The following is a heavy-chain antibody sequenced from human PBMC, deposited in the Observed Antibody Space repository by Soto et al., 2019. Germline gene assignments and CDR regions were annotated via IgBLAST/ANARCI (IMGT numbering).Heavy chain of an antibody. CDR1: GFTCDDYA. CDR2: ISWNSGSI. CDR3: ARGYSGYDYDY. J-gene: IGHJ4*02. Sequence: EVQLVESGGGLVQPGRSLRLSCAASGFTCDDYAMHWVRQAPGKGLEWVSGISWNSGSIGYADSVKGRFTISRDNAKNSLYLHMNSLRAEDTALYYCARGYSGYDYDYWGQGTLVTVSS. D-gene: IGHD5-12*01. V-gene: IGHV3-9*01.